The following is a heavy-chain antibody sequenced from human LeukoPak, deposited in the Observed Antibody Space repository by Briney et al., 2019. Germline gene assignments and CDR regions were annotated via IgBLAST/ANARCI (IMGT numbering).Heavy chain of an antibody. J-gene: IGHJ4*02. CDR2: ISYDGSNK. V-gene: IGHV3-30-3*01. CDR1: GFTFSSYA. CDR3: ARDPNQLYYFDY. D-gene: IGHD3-10*01. Sequence: PGRPLRLSCAASGFTFSSYAMHWVRQAPGKGLEWVAVISYDGSNKYYADSVKGRFTISRDNSKNTLYLQMNSLRAEDTAVYYCARDPNQLYYFDYWGQGTLVTVSS.